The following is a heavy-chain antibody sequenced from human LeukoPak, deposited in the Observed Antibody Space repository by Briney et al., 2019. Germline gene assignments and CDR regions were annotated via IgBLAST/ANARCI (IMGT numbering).Heavy chain of an antibody. Sequence: PGGSLRLSCAASGFTFSSYSMMWVRQAPGKGLEWVSYISSSSTTIYYADSVKGRFTISRDNAKNSVYLQMNSLRAEDTAVYYCARADYGSGLVYYYYMDVWGKGTTVTVSS. D-gene: IGHD3-10*01. CDR2: ISSSSTTI. J-gene: IGHJ6*03. CDR1: GFTFSSYS. V-gene: IGHV3-48*01. CDR3: ARADYGSGLVYYYYMDV.